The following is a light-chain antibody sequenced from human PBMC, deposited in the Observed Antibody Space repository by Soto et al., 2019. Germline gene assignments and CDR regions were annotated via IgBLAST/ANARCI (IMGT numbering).Light chain of an antibody. V-gene: IGKV1-39*01. CDR3: QQSYTTPVYS. CDR1: QNINNY. CDR2: DAS. J-gene: IGKJ2*01. Sequence: DIQMTQSPSSLSASVGDRVTITCQASQNINNYLNWYQQKPGRAPKLLIYDASNLEAGVPSRFRGSGSGTDFTLTISSLQPEDFATYFCQQSYTTPVYSFGQGTKVDI.